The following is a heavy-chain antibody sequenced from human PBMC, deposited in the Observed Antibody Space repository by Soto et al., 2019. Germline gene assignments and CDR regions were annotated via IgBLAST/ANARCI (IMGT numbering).Heavy chain of an antibody. Sequence: EVQLVESGGGLVKPGGSLRLSCAASGFTFSSYSMNWVRQAPGKGLEWVSSISSSSSYIYYADSVKGRFTISRDNAKNXLCXQMNSLRAEDTAVYYCARDITMVRGVITPLWAFDIWGQGTMVTVSS. V-gene: IGHV3-21*01. CDR3: ARDITMVRGVITPLWAFDI. CDR1: GFTFSSYS. CDR2: ISSSSSYI. D-gene: IGHD3-10*01. J-gene: IGHJ3*02.